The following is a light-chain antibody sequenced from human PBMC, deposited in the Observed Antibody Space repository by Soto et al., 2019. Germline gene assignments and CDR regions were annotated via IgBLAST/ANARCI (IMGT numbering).Light chain of an antibody. J-gene: IGKJ2*01. Sequence: EIVLTQSPATLCLSPGEGAALSCRASHNFSARFLAWYQQKPGQATRLLMHGSSNRAVGIPDRFSGSGSGTEFTLTISRLEPEDFAVYYCQQYIRSPYTFGQGTMLEIK. V-gene: IGKV3-20*01. CDR3: QQYIRSPYT. CDR2: GSS. CDR1: HNFSARF.